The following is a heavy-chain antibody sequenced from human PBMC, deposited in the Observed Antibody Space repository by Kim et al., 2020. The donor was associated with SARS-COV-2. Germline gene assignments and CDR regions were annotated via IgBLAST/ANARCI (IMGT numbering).Heavy chain of an antibody. D-gene: IGHD3-10*01. V-gene: IGHV4-61*02. J-gene: IGHJ5*02. Sequence: SETLSLTCTVSGGSISSGSYYWSWIRQPAGKGLEWIGRIYTSGSTNYNPSLKSRVTISVDTSKNQFSLKLSSVTAADTAVYYCARMVRGVIISEGPNWFDPWGQGTLVTVSS. CDR3: ARMVRGVIISEGPNWFDP. CDR1: GGSISSGSYY. CDR2: IYTSGST.